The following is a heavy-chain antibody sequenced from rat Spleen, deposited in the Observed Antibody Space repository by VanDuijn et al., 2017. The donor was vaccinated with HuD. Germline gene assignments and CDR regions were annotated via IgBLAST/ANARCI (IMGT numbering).Heavy chain of an antibody. D-gene: IGHD3-1*01. CDR1: GFIFSDHF. CDR2: ISYEGSGT. J-gene: IGHJ2*01. CDR3: ARLTPFDY. Sequence: EVQLVESDGGLVQPGGSLKLSCAASGFIFSDHFMAWVRQAPTMGLEWVATISYEGSGTYYGDSVKGRFTISRDNAKATLYLQMNSLRSEDTATYYCARLTPFDYWGQGVMVTVSS. V-gene: IGHV5-22*01.